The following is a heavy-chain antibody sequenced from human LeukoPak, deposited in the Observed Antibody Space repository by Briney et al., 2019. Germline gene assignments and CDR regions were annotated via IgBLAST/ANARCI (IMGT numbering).Heavy chain of an antibody. CDR2: SYHGGST. J-gene: IGHJ5*02. Sequence: SETLSLTCDVSGDSMSSSRFSWSWLRQPPGKGLEWIGYSYHGGSTHYNPSLQGRVTISVDRSKKQFSLSVNSVTAADTAVYYCARMVVDITRWFDPWGQGTLVTVSS. CDR3: ARMVVDITRWFDP. D-gene: IGHD2-21*01. CDR1: GDSMSSSRFS. V-gene: IGHV4-30-2*01.